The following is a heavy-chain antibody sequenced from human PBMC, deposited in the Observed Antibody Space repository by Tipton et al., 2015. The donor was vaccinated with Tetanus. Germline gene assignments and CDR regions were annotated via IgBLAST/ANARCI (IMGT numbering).Heavy chain of an antibody. V-gene: IGHV4-61*01. Sequence: TLSLTCSVSVGSVSSGSYYWTWVRQPPGKGLEWIGYISYNGATNYNPSLKSRVTISVGTSKNQFSLQLTSVTAADTAVYYCARGRRPRPGHWGQGTLVTVSS. CDR1: VGSVSSGSYY. CDR2: ISYNGAT. J-gene: IGHJ1*01. CDR3: ARGRRPRPGH.